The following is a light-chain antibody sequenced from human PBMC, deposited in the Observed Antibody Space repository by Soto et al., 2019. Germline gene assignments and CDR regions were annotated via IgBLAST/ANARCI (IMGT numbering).Light chain of an antibody. V-gene: IGLV2-8*01. CDR3: SSYAGNNYLL. CDR1: SSDVGGYNF. CDR2: EVS. Sequence: QSALTQSPSASGSPGQSVTISCAGTSSDVGGYNFVSWYQQHPDKAPKLMIYEVSKRLSGVPDRFSGSKSGNTASLTVSGLQAEDEADYYCSSYAGNNYLLFGGGTKVTVL. J-gene: IGLJ2*01.